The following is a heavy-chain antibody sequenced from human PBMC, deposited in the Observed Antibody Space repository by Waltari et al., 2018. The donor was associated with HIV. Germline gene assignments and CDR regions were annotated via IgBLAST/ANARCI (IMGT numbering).Heavy chain of an antibody. V-gene: IGHV3-49*04. Sequence: EVQLVESGGGLVQPGRSLRLSCTAYGLPFGAYAMSLVRQAPGKGLEWVGFIRSKAYGGTTEYAASVKGRFTISRDDSKSIAYLQMNSLKTEDTAVYYCTRGQWLGRFDYWGQGTLVTVSS. CDR1: GLPFGAYA. CDR2: IRSKAYGGTT. D-gene: IGHD6-19*01. CDR3: TRGQWLGRFDY. J-gene: IGHJ4*02.